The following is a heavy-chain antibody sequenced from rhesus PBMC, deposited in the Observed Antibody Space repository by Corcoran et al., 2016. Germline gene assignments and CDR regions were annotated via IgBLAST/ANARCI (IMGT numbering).Heavy chain of an antibody. D-gene: IGHD2-15*01. J-gene: IGHJ4*01. Sequence: QVQLQESGPGVVKPSETLSLTCAVSGGSISDSYRWSWIRQPPGKGLEWIGYIYGISTSTNYTPSLKSRVTISKDTSKNQFSLKLSSVTAADTAVYYCARALLVLTAPLDYWGQGVLVTVSS. CDR1: GGSISDSYR. CDR2: IYGISTST. V-gene: IGHV4S10*01. CDR3: ARALLVLTAPLDY.